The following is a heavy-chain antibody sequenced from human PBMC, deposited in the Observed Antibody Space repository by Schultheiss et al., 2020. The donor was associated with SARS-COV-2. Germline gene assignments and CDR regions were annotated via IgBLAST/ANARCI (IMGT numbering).Heavy chain of an antibody. CDR3: AKDLGIVVARYYYYGMDV. CDR2: ISGSGGST. D-gene: IGHD2-2*01. Sequence: GGSLRLSCAASGFTFSSYAMSWVRQAPGKGLEWVSAISGSGGSTYYADSVKGRFTISRDNSKNTLYLQMNSLRAEDTAVYYCAKDLGIVVARYYYYGMDVWGQGTTVTVSS. J-gene: IGHJ6*02. CDR1: GFTFSSYA. V-gene: IGHV3-23*01.